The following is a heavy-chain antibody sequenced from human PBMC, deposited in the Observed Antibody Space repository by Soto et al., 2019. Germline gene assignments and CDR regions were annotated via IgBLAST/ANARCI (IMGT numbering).Heavy chain of an antibody. D-gene: IGHD2-21*01. CDR2: ISSDGSVT. J-gene: IGHJ3*02. V-gene: IGHV3-74*01. Sequence: EMQLVESGGGLAQPGGSLRLSCVVSGFIFGDYWMHWVRQAPGKGLEWVSRISSDGSVTSYADSVKGRFTISRDNAKNTLYLQMNSLRAEDTAMYYCTSPSVADAFDIWGQGTMVTVSS. CDR3: TSPSVADAFDI. CDR1: GFIFGDYW.